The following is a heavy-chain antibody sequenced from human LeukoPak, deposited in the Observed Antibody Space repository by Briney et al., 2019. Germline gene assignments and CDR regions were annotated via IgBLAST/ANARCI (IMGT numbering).Heavy chain of an antibody. Sequence: GGSLRLSCAASGFSVSSKYMSWVRQPAGKGLEWVSVIYSGGTTFYADSVKGRFTISRDNSKNTLYLQMNSLRPDDTAVYYCTKLRGWYGDGYFDYWGPGILVTVSS. CDR1: GFSVSSKY. CDR3: TKLRGWYGDGYFDY. D-gene: IGHD6-19*01. CDR2: IYSGGTT. V-gene: IGHV3-53*01. J-gene: IGHJ4*02.